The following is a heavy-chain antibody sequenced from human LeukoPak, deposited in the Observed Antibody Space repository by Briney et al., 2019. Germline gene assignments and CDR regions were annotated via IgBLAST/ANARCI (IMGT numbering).Heavy chain of an antibody. D-gene: IGHD2-15*01. Sequence: GGSLRLSCAASGFSFDDYAMHWVRQAPGKGLEWVSGISWNSGSIGYADSVKGRFTISRDNAKNSLYLQMNSLRAEDTALYYCAKDTYSSIVVVAPGYWGQGTLVTVSS. V-gene: IGHV3-9*01. CDR2: ISWNSGSI. CDR1: GFSFDDYA. J-gene: IGHJ4*02. CDR3: AKDTYSSIVVVAPGY.